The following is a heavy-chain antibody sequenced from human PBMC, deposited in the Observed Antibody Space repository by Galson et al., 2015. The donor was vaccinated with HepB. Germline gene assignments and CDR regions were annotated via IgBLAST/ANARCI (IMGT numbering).Heavy chain of an antibody. CDR3: ARGGEVFLDAFDI. V-gene: IGHV3-30-3*01. CDR1: GFTFSSYA. Sequence: SLRLSCAASGFTFSSYAMHWVRQAPGKGLEWVAVISYDGSNKYYADSVKGRFTISRDNSKNTLYLQMNSLRAEDTAVYYCARGGEVFLDAFDIWGQGTMVTVSS. CDR2: ISYDGSNK. D-gene: IGHD3-10*01. J-gene: IGHJ3*02.